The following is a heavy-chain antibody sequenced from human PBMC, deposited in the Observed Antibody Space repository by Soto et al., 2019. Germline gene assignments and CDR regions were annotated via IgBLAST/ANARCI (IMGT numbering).Heavy chain of an antibody. CDR3: AKDRNMYYFDY. J-gene: IGHJ4*02. CDR1: GFTFSSYA. CDR2: IRSSGDNT. V-gene: IGHV3-23*01. Sequence: GESLKISCAASGFTFSSYAMTWVRQAPGKGLEWVSAIRSSGDNTYYGDSVKGRFTISRDNSKSTLYLQMNSLRAEDTAVYYCAKDRNMYYFDYWGQGTLVTVSS.